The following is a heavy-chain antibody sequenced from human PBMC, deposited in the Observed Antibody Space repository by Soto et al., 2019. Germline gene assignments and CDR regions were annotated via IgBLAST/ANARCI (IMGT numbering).Heavy chain of an antibody. J-gene: IGHJ6*01. V-gene: IGHV1-46*02. CDR3: ARVAPGYDYADV. Sequence: GGSVKVYFKAFGYPFNAFYMHLVRQAPGQGLEWMGVINPSGDGTSYAQKFQGRVTMTRDTSTSTVYMELSSLRSEDTAVYYCARVAPGYDYADVWGQGTTVTGSS. CDR2: INPSGDGT. CDR1: GYPFNAFY. D-gene: IGHD4-17*01.